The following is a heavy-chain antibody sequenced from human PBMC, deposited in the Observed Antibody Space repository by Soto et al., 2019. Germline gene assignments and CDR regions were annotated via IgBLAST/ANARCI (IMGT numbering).Heavy chain of an antibody. V-gene: IGHV3-33*01. D-gene: IGHD3-10*01. Sequence: QVQLVESGGGVVQPGRSLRLSCAASEFTFSRHGMHWVRQAQGKGLQCVGVIWSDGSNEVYADSVKGRFIISRDNSKNILYLQMNSLRAEDTDVYYCARERTFGDNKHNYMDVWGTGITVTVSS. CDR2: IWSDGSNE. J-gene: IGHJ6*03. CDR1: EFTFSRHG. CDR3: ARERTFGDNKHNYMDV.